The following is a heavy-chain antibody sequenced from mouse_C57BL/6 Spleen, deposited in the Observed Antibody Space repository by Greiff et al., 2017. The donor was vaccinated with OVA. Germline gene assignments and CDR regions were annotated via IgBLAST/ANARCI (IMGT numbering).Heavy chain of an antibody. CDR2: IDPDTGGT. CDR3: TRGRAYFRNDGLDY. J-gene: IGHJ2*01. Sequence: QVQLQQPGAELVRPGASVTLSCKASGYTFTDYEMHWVKQTPVHGLEWIGAIDPDTGGTAYNQKFKGKAILTVDKSSSTAYMELRSLTSEDSAVYYCTRGRAYFRNDGLDYWGQGTTLTVSS. D-gene: IGHD2-14*01. V-gene: IGHV1-15*01. CDR1: GYTFTDYE.